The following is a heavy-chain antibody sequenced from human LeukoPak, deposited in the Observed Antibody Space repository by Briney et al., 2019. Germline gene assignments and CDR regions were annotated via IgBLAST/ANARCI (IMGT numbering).Heavy chain of an antibody. CDR2: ISYDGSNK. V-gene: IGHV3-30*04. Sequence: GGSLRLSCSASGFTFSSYPMHWVRQAPGTGLEWVAVISYDGSNKYYADSVKGRFTISRDNSKNTLSLQMESLRPDDTAVYYCARKGGYRYGSWGQGTLVTVSS. CDR3: ARKGGYRYGS. CDR1: GFTFSSYP. D-gene: IGHD5-18*01. J-gene: IGHJ5*02.